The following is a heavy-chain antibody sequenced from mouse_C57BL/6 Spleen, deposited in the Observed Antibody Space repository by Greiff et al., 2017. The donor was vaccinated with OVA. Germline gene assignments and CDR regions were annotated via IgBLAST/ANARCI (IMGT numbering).Heavy chain of an antibody. V-gene: IGHV5-4*03. D-gene: IGHD2-2*01. CDR2: ISDGGSYT. J-gene: IGHJ4*01. CDR3: ARVDGYDGYYAMDY. CDR1: GFTFSSYA. Sequence: EVKLVESGGGLVKPGGSLKLSCAASGFTFSSYAMSWVRQTPEKRLEWVATISDGGSYTYYPDNVKGRFTISRDNAKNNLYLQMSHLKSEDTAMYYCARVDGYDGYYAMDYWGQGTSVTVSS.